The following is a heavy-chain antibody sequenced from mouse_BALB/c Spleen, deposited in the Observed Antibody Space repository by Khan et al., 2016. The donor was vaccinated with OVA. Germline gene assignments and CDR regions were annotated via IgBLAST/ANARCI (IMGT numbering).Heavy chain of an antibody. CDR2: ISSGSSTI. CDR1: GFTFSSFG. D-gene: IGHD2-4*01. CDR3: ARAGITAGYARDY. J-gene: IGHJ4*01. V-gene: IGHV5-17*02. Sequence: EVELVESGGGLVQPGGSRKLSCAASGFTFSSFGMNWVRQAPEKGLEWVAYISSGSSTIYYAETVKGRFTISRANPKNILFLPMTSLRSEDTGMYYCARAGITAGYARDYWGQGTSVTVSS.